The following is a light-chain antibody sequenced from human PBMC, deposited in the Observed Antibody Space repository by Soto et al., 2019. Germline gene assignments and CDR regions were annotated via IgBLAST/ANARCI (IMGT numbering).Light chain of an antibody. J-gene: IGKJ3*01. CDR3: QQFNSYLFT. CDR2: AAS. Sequence: IQMTQSPASLSASVGERVPITCRASQNNSTNLNWYQQKPGKAPKILIYAASCLQGGVPSRFSGSGSGTDFSLTIIGLQPEDLATYLCQQFNSYLFTFGPGTRLDIK. V-gene: IGKV1-39*01. CDR1: QNNSTN.